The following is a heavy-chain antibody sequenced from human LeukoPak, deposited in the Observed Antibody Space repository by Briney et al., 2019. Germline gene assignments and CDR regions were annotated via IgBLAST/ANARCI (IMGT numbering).Heavy chain of an antibody. D-gene: IGHD6-19*01. CDR2: ISGSGGST. J-gene: IGHJ6*02. CDR1: GFTFSSYA. V-gene: IGHV3-23*01. Sequence: PGGSLRLSCAASGFTFSSYAMGWVRQAPGKGLEWVSAISGSGGSTYYADSVKGRFTISRDNSKNTLYLQMNSLRAEDTAVYYCAKLPSSGWPLAYYYYGMDVWGQGTTVTVSS. CDR3: AKLPSSGWPLAYYYYGMDV.